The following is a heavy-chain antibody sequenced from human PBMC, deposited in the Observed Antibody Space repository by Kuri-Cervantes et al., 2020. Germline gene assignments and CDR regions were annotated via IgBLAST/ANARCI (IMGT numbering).Heavy chain of an antibody. J-gene: IGHJ3*02. V-gene: IGHV3-30*03. CDR1: GFTFSSYG. D-gene: IGHD2-15*01. CDR3: ATDSAPFHSDAFDI. CDR2: ISYDGSNR. Sequence: LSLTCAASGFTFSSYGMHWVRQAPGKGLEWVAVISYDGSNRYYADSVKGRFTISRDNSKNTLYLQMNSLRAEDTAVYYCATDSAPFHSDAFDIWGQGTMVTVSS.